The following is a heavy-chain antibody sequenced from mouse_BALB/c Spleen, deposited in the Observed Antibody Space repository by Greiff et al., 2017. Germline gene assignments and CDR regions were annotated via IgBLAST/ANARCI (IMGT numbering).Heavy chain of an antibody. J-gene: IGHJ3*01. CDR1: GFSLTSYG. D-gene: IGHD1-1*02. V-gene: IGHV2-9*02. Sequence: VMLVESGPGLVAPSQSLSITCTVSGFSLTSYGVHWVRQPPGKGLEWLGVIWAGGSTNYNSALMSRLSISKDNSKSQVFLKMNSLQTDDTAMYYCARADYGGFAYWGQGTLVTVSA. CDR2: IWAGGST. CDR3: ARADYGGFAY.